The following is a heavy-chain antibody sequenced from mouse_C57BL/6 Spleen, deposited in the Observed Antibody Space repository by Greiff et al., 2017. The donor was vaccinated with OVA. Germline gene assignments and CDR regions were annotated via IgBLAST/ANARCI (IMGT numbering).Heavy chain of an antibody. CDR1: GYTFTSYG. CDR3: AREDYGSSAFDY. Sequence: VQLQQSGAELARPGASVKLSCKASGYTFTSYGISWVKQRTGQGLEWIGEIYPRSGNTYYNEKFKGKATLTADKSSSTAYMELRSLTSEDAAVDFCAREDYGSSAFDYWGQGTTLTVSS. CDR2: IYPRSGNT. V-gene: IGHV1-81*01. J-gene: IGHJ2*01. D-gene: IGHD1-1*01.